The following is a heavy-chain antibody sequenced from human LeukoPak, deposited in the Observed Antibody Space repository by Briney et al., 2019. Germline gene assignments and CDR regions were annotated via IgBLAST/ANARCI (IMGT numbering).Heavy chain of an antibody. CDR2: INSESKII. J-gene: IGHJ4*02. CDR3: ARDPSPGIAVAGSV. D-gene: IGHD6-19*01. CDR1: GFTFSTCN. Sequence: PGGSLRLSCAASGFTFSTCNMNWVRQAPGKRLEWISYINSESKIIFYADSVKGRFTISRDNAKNSLYLQMNSLRAEDTAVYYCARDPSPGIAVAGSVWGQGTLVTVSS. V-gene: IGHV3-21*05.